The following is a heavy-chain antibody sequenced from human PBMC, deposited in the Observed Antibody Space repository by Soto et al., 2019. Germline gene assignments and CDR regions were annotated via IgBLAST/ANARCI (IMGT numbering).Heavy chain of an antibody. Sequence: GGSLRLSCAASGLTFSIYSMNWVRQAPGKGLEWVSYISSSSSVIHYADSVKGRFTISRDNARNSVDLQMNSLRDEDTAVYYCACDSSAFDNWGQGTLVTVSS. J-gene: IGHJ4*02. D-gene: IGHD2-15*01. V-gene: IGHV3-48*02. CDR2: ISSSSSVI. CDR1: GLTFSIYS. CDR3: ACDSSAFDN.